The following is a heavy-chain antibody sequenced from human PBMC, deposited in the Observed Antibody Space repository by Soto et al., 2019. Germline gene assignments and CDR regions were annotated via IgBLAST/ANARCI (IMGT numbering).Heavy chain of an antibody. J-gene: IGHJ6*02. CDR2: IIPIFGTA. V-gene: IGHV1-69*13. CDR3: ARDRITGTRYYYYYYGMDV. CDR1: GGTFSSYA. Sequence: SVKVSCKASGGTFSSYAISWVRQAPGQGLEWMGGIIPIFGTANYAQKFQGRVTITADESTSTAYMELSSLRSEYTAVYYCARDRITGTRYYYYYYGMDVWGQGTTVTVSS. D-gene: IGHD1-7*01.